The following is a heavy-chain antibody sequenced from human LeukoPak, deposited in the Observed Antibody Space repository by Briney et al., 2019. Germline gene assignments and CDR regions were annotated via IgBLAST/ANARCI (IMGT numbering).Heavy chain of an antibody. V-gene: IGHV1-2*02. CDR1: GYNFTVYY. D-gene: IGHD2-15*01. CDR3: ATKGGLTPNTLAM. Sequence: ASVKVSCKGSGYNFTVYYMHWVRQAPGQGLEWMGWMDPNSGDTIYAPNFQGRVSMTRDTSITTAYMELSSLTFDDSATYYCATKGGLTPNTLAMWGHGAMVTVSS. J-gene: IGHJ3*01. CDR2: MDPNSGDT.